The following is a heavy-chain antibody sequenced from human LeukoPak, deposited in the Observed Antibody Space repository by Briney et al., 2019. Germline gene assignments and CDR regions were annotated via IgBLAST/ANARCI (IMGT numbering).Heavy chain of an antibody. CDR2: IYYSGST. D-gene: IGHD3-22*01. V-gene: IGHV4-39*07. J-gene: IGHJ3*02. CDR3: ARGGYEPDYYDSSGYYYAFDI. CDR1: GGSISSSSYY. Sequence: RPSETLSLTCTVSGGSISSSSYYWGWIRQPPGKGLEWIGSIYYSGSTYYNPSLKSRVTISVDTSKNQFSLKLSSVTAADTAVYYCARGGYEPDYYDSSGYYYAFDIWGQGTMVTVSS.